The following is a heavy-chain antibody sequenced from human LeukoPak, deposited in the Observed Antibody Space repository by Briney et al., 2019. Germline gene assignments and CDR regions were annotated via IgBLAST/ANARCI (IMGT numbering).Heavy chain of an antibody. CDR1: GYSFTSYW. CDR2: IYPGDSDT. CDR3: ARNNPGGYCSSTGCYQFDY. Sequence: GEFLKISCKGSGYSFTSYWIGWVRQMPGKGLEWMGIIYPGDSDTRYSPPFQGQVTISADESIITAYLQWSSLKASDTAMYYCARNNPGGYCSSTGCYQFDYWGQGTLVTVSS. V-gene: IGHV5-51*01. J-gene: IGHJ4*02. D-gene: IGHD2-2*01.